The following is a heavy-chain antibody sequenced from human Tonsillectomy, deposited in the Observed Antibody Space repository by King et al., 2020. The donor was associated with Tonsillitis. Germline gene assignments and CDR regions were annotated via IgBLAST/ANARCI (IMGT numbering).Heavy chain of an antibody. J-gene: IGHJ4*02. CDR2: ISYDGSNK. V-gene: IGHV3-33*05. Sequence: VQLVESGGGVVQPGRSLRLSCAASGFTFSSYGMHWVRQAPGKGLEGVAVISYDGSNKYYADSVKGRFTISRDNSKNTLYLQMNSLRAEDTAVYYCARDRSGSFDYWGQGTLVTVSS. D-gene: IGHD6-19*01. CDR3: ARDRSGSFDY. CDR1: GFTFSSYG.